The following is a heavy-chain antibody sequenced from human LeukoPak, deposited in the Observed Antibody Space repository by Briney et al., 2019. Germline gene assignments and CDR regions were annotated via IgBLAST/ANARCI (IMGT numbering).Heavy chain of an antibody. CDR3: ACYGSGIQPFDY. CDR2: MNPNSGNT. CDR1: GYTFTSYD. D-gene: IGHD3-10*01. J-gene: IGHJ4*02. Sequence: GASVKVSCKASGYTFTSYDINWVRQATGQGLEWMGWMNPNSGNTGYAQKFQGRVTMTRNTSISTAYMELSSLRSEDTAVYYCACYGSGIQPFDYWGQGTLVTVSS. V-gene: IGHV1-8*01.